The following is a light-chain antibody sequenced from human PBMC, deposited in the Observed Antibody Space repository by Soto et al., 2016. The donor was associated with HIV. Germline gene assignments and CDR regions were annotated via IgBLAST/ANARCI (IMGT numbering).Light chain of an antibody. J-gene: IGKJ5*01. CDR2: KAS. Sequence: IQMTQSPSTLSASIGDRVTITCRTSQSINKWLAWYQQKPGKAPKLLISKASTLESGVPSRFSGSASGTDFSLTISNLQPEDFATYYCQQSYSIPLTFGQGTRLEI. CDR3: QQSYSIPLT. CDR1: QSINKW. V-gene: IGKV1-5*03.